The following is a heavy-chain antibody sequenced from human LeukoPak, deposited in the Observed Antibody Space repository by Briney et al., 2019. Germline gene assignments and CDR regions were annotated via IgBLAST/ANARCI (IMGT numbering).Heavy chain of an antibody. CDR2: INPNSGGT. CDR1: GYTFTGYY. V-gene: IGHV1-2*02. CDR3: ARMRFEQLVLSYYYYYMDV. Sequence: RASVKVSCKASGYTFTGYYMHWVRQAPGQGLEWMGWINPNSGGTNYAQKFQGRVTMTRDTSISTAYMELSRLRSDDTAVYYCARMRFEQLVLSYYYYYMDVWGKGTTVTVSS. J-gene: IGHJ6*03. D-gene: IGHD6-6*01.